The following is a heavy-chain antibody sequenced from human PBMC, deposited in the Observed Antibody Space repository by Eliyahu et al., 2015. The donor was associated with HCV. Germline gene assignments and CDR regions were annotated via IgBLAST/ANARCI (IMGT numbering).Heavy chain of an antibody. V-gene: IGHV3-23*01. D-gene: IGHD2/OR15-2a*01. CDR1: GLRLSGYV. Sequence: EVQILESGGGLVQPGGSLRLSCAAXGLRLSGYVVNWVRXAPGRGLDWVSTIGGRGDDTFYADSVKGRFTISRDDSKNTVYLQMNTLRADDTAIYYCARDDPFLAPGYWGQGTLVTVSS. CDR2: IGGRGDDT. J-gene: IGHJ4*02. CDR3: ARDDPFLAPGY.